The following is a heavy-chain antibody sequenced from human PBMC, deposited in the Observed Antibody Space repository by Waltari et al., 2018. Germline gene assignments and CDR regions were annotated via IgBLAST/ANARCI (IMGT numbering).Heavy chain of an antibody. D-gene: IGHD6-19*01. CDR1: GGSFSGHS. CDR3: ARYSGSGWYYFDY. J-gene: IGHJ4*02. Sequence: QVQLQQWGAGLLKPSATLSLICAVYGGSFSGHSWSWIRQPPGKGLEWIGEINHSGTTNYNPSLKSRVTISIDTSKKQFSLKLSSVIAADTAVYYCARYSGSGWYYFDYWGQGTLVSVSS. CDR2: INHSGTT. V-gene: IGHV4-34*02.